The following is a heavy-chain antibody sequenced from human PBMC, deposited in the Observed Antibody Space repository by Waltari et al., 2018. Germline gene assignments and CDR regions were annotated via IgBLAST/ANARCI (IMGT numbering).Heavy chain of an antibody. CDR1: GGSISSYY. V-gene: IGHV4-59*01. CDR2: IYYSGST. D-gene: IGHD3-9*01. CDR3: ARVLRYFDWLLSGGGYGMDV. Sequence: QVQLQESGPGLVKPSETLSLTCTVSGGSISSYYWSWIRQPPGKGLEWIGYIYYSGSTNYHPSLKSRVTIPVDTSTNQFSLKLSSVTAADTAVYYCARVLRYFDWLLSGGGYGMDVWGQGTTVTVSS. J-gene: IGHJ6*02.